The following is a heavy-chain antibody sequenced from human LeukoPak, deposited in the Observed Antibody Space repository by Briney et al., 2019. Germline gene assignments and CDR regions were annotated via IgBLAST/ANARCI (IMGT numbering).Heavy chain of an antibody. CDR1: GGSISSSFYF. CDR3: ARHGGLKYGGYEKRFDY. CDR2: IYYSGST. D-gene: IGHD5-12*01. Sequence: PSETLSLTCTVSGGSISSSFYFWGWLRQPPGKGLEWIGSIYYSGSTYFNPSLESRVTISVDTSKNQFSLKLNSVTAADTAVYYCARHGGLKYGGYEKRFDYWGQGTLVTVSS. J-gene: IGHJ4*02. V-gene: IGHV4-39*01.